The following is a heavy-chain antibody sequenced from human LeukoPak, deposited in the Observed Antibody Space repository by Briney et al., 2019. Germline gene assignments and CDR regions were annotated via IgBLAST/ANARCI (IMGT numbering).Heavy chain of an antibody. D-gene: IGHD1-1*01. Sequence: WGSLRLSCAASGFTFSSYSMNWVRQAPGQGLGWVSSISSSSSYIYYADSVKGRFTISRDNAKNSLYLQMNSLRAEDTAVYYCARHYNDAFDIWGQGTMVTVSS. CDR2: ISSSSSYI. CDR1: GFTFSSYS. V-gene: IGHV3-21*01. J-gene: IGHJ3*02. CDR3: ARHYNDAFDI.